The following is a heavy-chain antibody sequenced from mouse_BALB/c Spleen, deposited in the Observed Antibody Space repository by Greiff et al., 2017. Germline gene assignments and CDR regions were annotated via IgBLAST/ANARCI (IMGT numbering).Heavy chain of an antibody. Sequence: EVQLQQSGPELVKPGASVKIPCKASGYTFTDYNMDWVKQSHGKSLEWIGDIIPNNGGTIYNQKFKGKATLTVDKSSSTAYMELRSLTSEDTAVYYCARSEGYYGNYWYFDVWGAGTTVTVSS. J-gene: IGHJ1*01. CDR1: GYTFTDYN. V-gene: IGHV1-18*01. CDR2: IIPNNGGT. CDR3: ARSEGYYGNYWYFDV. D-gene: IGHD2-1*01.